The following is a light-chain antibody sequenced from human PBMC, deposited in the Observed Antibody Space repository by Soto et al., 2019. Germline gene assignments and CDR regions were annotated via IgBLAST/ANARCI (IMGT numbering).Light chain of an antibody. CDR2: GAS. CDR1: QTITTE. CDR3: QQYGSSQGIT. V-gene: IGKV3-20*01. Sequence: ELVLTPSPGTLSLSPGERATLSCTASQTITTELAWYQQKPGQAPRLLIYGASSRATGIPERFSGSGSGTDFTLTISRLEPEDFAVYYCQQYGSSQGITFGQGTRLEIK. J-gene: IGKJ5*01.